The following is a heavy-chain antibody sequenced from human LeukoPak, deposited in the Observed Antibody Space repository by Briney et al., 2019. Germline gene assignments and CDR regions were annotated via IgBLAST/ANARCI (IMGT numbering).Heavy chain of an antibody. Sequence: GGSLRLSCSASGFPFSRCHMSWVRQAPGKGLEWVSSISGSGGATYYADSVKGRFTITRDNSKNTLYLQMNSLRAEDTAVYYCARGTMLRGYFDLWGRGTLVTVSS. CDR2: ISGSGGAT. D-gene: IGHD3-10*01. V-gene: IGHV3-23*01. J-gene: IGHJ2*01. CDR1: GFPFSRCH. CDR3: ARGTMLRGYFDL.